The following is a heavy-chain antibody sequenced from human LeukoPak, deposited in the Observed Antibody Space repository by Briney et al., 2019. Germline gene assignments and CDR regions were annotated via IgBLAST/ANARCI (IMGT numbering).Heavy chain of an antibody. CDR2: MNPNGGST. CDR1: GYTFTIYD. V-gene: IGHV1-8*01. D-gene: IGHD1-26*01. J-gene: IGHJ6*02. CDR3: VRVQSGSYARYGMDV. Sequence: ASVKVSCKASGYTFTIYDINWVRQATGQGLEWMGWMNPNGGSTGYARKFQGRVTMTRNTSIRTAYMELSSLTSEDTAVYYCVRVQSGSYARYGMDVWGQGTTVTVSS.